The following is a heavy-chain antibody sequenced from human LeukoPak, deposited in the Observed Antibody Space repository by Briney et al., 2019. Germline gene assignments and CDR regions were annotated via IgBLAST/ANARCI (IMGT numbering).Heavy chain of an antibody. V-gene: IGHV5-51*01. Sequence: GESLKISCKGSGYSFTSYWIGWVRQMPGKGLEWMGIIYPGDSDTRYSPSFQGQVTISADKSISTAYLQWSSLKASDTAMYYCARPSQSYDYGDPVGPDYAFDIWGQGTMVTVSS. CDR3: ARPSQSYDYGDPVGPDYAFDI. J-gene: IGHJ3*02. D-gene: IGHD4-17*01. CDR2: IYPGDSDT. CDR1: GYSFTSYW.